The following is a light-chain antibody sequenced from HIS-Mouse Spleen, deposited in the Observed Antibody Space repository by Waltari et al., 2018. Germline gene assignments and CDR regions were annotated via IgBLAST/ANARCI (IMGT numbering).Light chain of an antibody. CDR2: EGS. V-gene: IGLV2-23*01. CDR3: CSYAGSSTLV. J-gene: IGLJ2*01. CDR1: SSDVGSYNL. Sequence: QSALTQPASVSGSPGQSITISCTGTSSDVGSYNLVSWYQQHPGKDPKLMVYEGSKRPSGVSIRFSGSESGNTASLTISGLQAEDEADYYCCSYAGSSTLVFGGGTKLTVL.